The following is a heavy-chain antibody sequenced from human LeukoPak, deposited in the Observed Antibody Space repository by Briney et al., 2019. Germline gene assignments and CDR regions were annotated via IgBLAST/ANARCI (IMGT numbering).Heavy chain of an antibody. V-gene: IGHV3-73*01. D-gene: IGHD3-10*01. Sequence: GGSLKLSCAASGFTFSGSAMHWVRQASGKGLEWVGRIRSKANSYATAYAALVKGRFTISRDDSKNTAYLQMNSLKTEDTAVYYCTSLITMVRGETDYWGQGTLVTVSS. J-gene: IGHJ4*02. CDR3: TSLITMVRGETDY. CDR2: IRSKANSYAT. CDR1: GFTFSGSA.